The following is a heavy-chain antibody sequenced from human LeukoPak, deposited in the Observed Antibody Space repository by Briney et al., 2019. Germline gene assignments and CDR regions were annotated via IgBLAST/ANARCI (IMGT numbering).Heavy chain of an antibody. CDR1: GYTFTSYG. Sequence: ASVKVSCKASGYTFTSYGISWVRQAPGRGLEWMGWISAYNGNTNYAQKLQGRVTMTTDTSTSTAYMELRSLRSDDTAVYYCARDRGYYGSGSPDYWGQGTLVTVSS. CDR2: ISAYNGNT. V-gene: IGHV1-18*01. CDR3: ARDRGYYGSGSPDY. J-gene: IGHJ4*02. D-gene: IGHD3-10*01.